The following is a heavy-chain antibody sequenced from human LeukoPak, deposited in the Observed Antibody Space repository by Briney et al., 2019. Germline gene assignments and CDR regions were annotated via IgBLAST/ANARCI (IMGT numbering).Heavy chain of an antibody. Sequence: GGVLRISRAAPGITLYYHLMNLGRQAPGKRLEWVANIKQDGSEKYYVGSVEGRFTVSRDNAKNSLYLQMNSLRAEDTAVYYCARGESWAFDFWGQGTLVTVSS. V-gene: IGHV3-7*05. CDR1: GITLYYHL. CDR2: IKQDGSEK. CDR3: ARGESWAFDF. J-gene: IGHJ4*02. D-gene: IGHD1-26*01.